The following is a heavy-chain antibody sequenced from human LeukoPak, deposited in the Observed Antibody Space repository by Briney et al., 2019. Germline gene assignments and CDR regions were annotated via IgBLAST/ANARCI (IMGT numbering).Heavy chain of an antibody. CDR1: GGSISSGSYY. D-gene: IGHD6-19*01. CDR3: ARVPLGGSGWYYFDY. J-gene: IGHJ4*02. Sequence: SETLSLTCTVSGGSISSGSYYWGWIRQPAGKRLEWIGRIYTSGSTNYNPSLKSRVTISVDTSKNQFSLKLSSVTAADTAVYYCARVPLGGSGWYYFDYWGQGTLVTVSS. CDR2: IYTSGST. V-gene: IGHV4-61*02.